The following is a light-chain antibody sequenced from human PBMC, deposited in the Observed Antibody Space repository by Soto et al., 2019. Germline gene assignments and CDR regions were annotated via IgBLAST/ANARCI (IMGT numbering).Light chain of an antibody. CDR2: GNN. V-gene: IGLV1-44*01. J-gene: IGLJ1*01. CDR1: SSNIGSNI. CDR3: QSYDNSLTYV. Sequence: QSVLTQPPSASGTPGQRVTISCSGSSSNIGSNIVNWYQHLPGTAPKLLIYGNNNRASGVPDRFSVSKSGTSASLAISGFQAEDEADYYCQSYDNSLTYVFGTGTKVTVL.